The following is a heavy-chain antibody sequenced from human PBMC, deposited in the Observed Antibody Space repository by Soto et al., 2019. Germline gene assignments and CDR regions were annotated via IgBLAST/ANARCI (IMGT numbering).Heavy chain of an antibody. V-gene: IGHV3-30*18. CDR1: GFTFSSYG. Sequence: GGSLRLSCAASGFTFSSYGMHWVRQAPGKGLEWVAVISHDGSNKYYADSVKGRFTISRDNSKNTLYLQMNSLRAEDTAVYYCAKDRADRYYDFWRATSRPFWFDPWGQGTLVTVSS. CDR3: AKDRADRYYDFWRATSRPFWFDP. D-gene: IGHD3-3*01. CDR2: ISHDGSNK. J-gene: IGHJ5*02.